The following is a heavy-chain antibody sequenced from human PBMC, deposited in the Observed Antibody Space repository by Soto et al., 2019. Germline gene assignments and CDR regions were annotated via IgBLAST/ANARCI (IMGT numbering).Heavy chain of an antibody. J-gene: IGHJ5*02. Sequence: SQTLSLTCAISGDSVSSNTSSWNWIRQSPSRGLEWLGRTYFRSKWYNDYAVSVKSRIIINPDTSNNQFSLQLNSVTPEDTAVYFCAKGDNLGPKTGYAFDPWGQGIMVTVSS. CDR2: TYFRSKWYN. CDR3: AKGDNLGPKTGYAFDP. CDR1: GDSVSSNTSS. V-gene: IGHV6-1*01. D-gene: IGHD5-12*01.